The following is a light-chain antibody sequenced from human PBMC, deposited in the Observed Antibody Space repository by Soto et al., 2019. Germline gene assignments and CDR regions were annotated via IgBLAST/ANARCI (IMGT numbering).Light chain of an antibody. V-gene: IGKV1-9*01. CDR1: QGISSY. CDR2: AAS. Sequence: DIQLTQSPSFLSASVGDRVTITCRASQGISSYLAWYQQKPGKAPKVLIYAASTLQSGVPSRFSCSGARTEFTLTISSLQPEDVATYYCQQVNSYPLTFGPGTKVDIK. CDR3: QQVNSYPLT. J-gene: IGKJ3*01.